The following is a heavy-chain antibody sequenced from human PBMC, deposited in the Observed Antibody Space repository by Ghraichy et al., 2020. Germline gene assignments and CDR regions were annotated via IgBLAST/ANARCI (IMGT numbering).Heavy chain of an antibody. V-gene: IGHV4-31*03. Sequence: LSLTCTVSGDSISSGGYYWSWIRQHPGKGLEWIGYIYYNGRTYYNPSLKSRVTISVDTSKNQFSLKLSSVTAADTAVYYCARCGSSGLGPFDYWGQGTLVTVSS. CDR2: IYYNGRT. D-gene: IGHD3-22*01. J-gene: IGHJ4*02. CDR1: GDSISSGGYY. CDR3: ARCGSSGLGPFDY.